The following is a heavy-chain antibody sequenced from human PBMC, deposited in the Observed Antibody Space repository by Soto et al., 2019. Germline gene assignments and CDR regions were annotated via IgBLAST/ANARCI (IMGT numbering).Heavy chain of an antibody. CDR3: ANTLRRLAHAFDI. V-gene: IGHV4-31*03. CDR1: GGSISSGGYY. Sequence: SEXLSLTCTVSGGSISSGGYYWSWIRQHPGKGLEWIGYIYYSGSTYYNPSLKSRVTISVDTSKNQFSLKLSSVTAADTAVYYCANTLRRLAHAFDIWGQGTMVTVAS. J-gene: IGHJ3*02. D-gene: IGHD3-16*01. CDR2: IYYSGST.